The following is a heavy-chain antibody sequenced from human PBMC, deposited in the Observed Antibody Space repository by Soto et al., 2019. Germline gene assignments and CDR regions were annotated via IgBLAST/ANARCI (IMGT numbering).Heavy chain of an antibody. J-gene: IGHJ4*02. CDR3: ARDGSGDGYNPYYFDY. CDR2: IWYDGSNK. Sequence: QVQLVESGGGVVQPGRSLRLSCAASGFTFSSYGMHWVRQAPGKGLEWVAVIWYDGSNKYYADSVKGRFTISRDNSKNSLYLQMNSLRAEDTAVYYCARDGSGDGYNPYYFDYWGQGTLLTVSS. D-gene: IGHD3-10*01. V-gene: IGHV3-33*01. CDR1: GFTFSSYG.